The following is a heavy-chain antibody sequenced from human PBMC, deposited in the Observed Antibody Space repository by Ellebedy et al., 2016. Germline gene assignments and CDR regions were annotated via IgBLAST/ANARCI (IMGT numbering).Heavy chain of an antibody. V-gene: IGHV4-39*01. CDR3: ARHGATVTNGVGY. CDR2: IYYSGST. Sequence: SETLSLXXTVSGGSISSSSYYWGWIRQPPGKGLEWIGSIYYSGSTYYNPSLKSRVTISVDTSKNQFSLKLSSVTAADTAVYYCARHGATVTNGVGYWGQGTLVTVSS. D-gene: IGHD4-17*01. J-gene: IGHJ4*02. CDR1: GGSISSSSYY.